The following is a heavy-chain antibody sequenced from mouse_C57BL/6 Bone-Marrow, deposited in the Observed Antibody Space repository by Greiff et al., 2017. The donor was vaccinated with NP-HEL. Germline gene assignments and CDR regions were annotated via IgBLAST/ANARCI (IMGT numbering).Heavy chain of an antibody. CDR3: ARGGITTVGYFDV. CDR1: GYTFTDYN. V-gene: IGHV1-22*01. Sequence: EVKLVESGPELVKPGASVKMSCKASGYTFTDYNMHWVKQSHGKSLEWIGYINPNNGGTSYNQKFKGKATLTVNKSSSTAYMELRSLTSEDSAVYYCARGGITTVGYFDVWGTGTTVTVSS. D-gene: IGHD1-1*01. CDR2: INPNNGGT. J-gene: IGHJ1*03.